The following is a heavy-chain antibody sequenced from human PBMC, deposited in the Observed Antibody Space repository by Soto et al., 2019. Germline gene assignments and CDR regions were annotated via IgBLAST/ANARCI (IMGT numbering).Heavy chain of an antibody. CDR3: AREMSTMTFFDY. Sequence: ASVKVSCKASGYAFGNYPITWVLQAPGQGLEWMGWISAYNGNTKYGQKLQDRVTMTIDTSTNTAYMELRSLRSDDTAVYYCAREMSTMTFFDYWGQGTVVTVS. J-gene: IGHJ4*02. CDR2: ISAYNGNT. D-gene: IGHD1-1*01. CDR1: GYAFGNYP. V-gene: IGHV1-18*04.